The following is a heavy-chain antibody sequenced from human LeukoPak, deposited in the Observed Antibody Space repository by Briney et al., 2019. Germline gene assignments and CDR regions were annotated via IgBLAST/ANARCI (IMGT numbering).Heavy chain of an antibody. CDR1: GYTFTGYY. J-gene: IGHJ5*02. D-gene: IGHD2-15*01. Sequence: ASVKVSCKASGYTFTGYYMLWVRQAPGQGLEWMGWINPNSGGTNYAQKFQGRVTMTRDTSISTAYMELSRLRSDDTAVYYCARRGGSHSRRNWFDPWGQGTLVTVSS. V-gene: IGHV1-2*02. CDR3: ARRGGSHSRRNWFDP. CDR2: INPNSGGT.